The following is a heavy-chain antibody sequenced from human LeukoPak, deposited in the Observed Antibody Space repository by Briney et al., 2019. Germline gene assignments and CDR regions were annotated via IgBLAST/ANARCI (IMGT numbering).Heavy chain of an antibody. CDR1: GGSISGYS. V-gene: IGHV4-4*07. CDR3: ARVYRVSGYAFDY. D-gene: IGHD3-9*01. Sequence: SETLSLTCTVSGGSISGYSWSWIRQPAGKGLEWIGRIYTSGRTDYNPSLKTRVTMSIDTSKKQFSLNLNSVTAADTAMYYRARVYRVSGYAFDYWGQGTLVTVSS. CDR2: IYTSGRT. J-gene: IGHJ4*02.